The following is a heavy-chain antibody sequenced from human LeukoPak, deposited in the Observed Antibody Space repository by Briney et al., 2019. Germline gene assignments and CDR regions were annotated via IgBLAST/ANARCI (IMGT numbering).Heavy chain of an antibody. CDR1: GYTFTSYG. V-gene: IGHV1-18*01. CDR2: ISAYNGNT. D-gene: IGHD3-10*01. J-gene: IGHJ5*02. CDR3: ARGPPVLLWFQGIDP. Sequence: ASVKVSCKASGYTFTSYGISWVRQAPGQGLEWMGWISAYNGNTNYAQRLQGRVTMTTDTSTSTAYMELRSLRSDDTAVYYCARGPPVLLWFQGIDPWGQGTLVTVSS.